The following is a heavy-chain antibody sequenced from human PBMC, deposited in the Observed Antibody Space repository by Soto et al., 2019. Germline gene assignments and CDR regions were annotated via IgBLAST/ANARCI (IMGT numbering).Heavy chain of an antibody. CDR1: GFTFSTYA. J-gene: IGHJ4*02. V-gene: IGHV3-23*01. Sequence: PGGSLRLSCAASGFTFSTYAMSWVRQVPGKGLEWVSGISASGGSTEYGGSVKGRFTISRDNSKNTLFLQMSSLRAEDTAVYYCAKQSGFLLLGYFDYWGQGTLVTVSS. CDR3: AKQSGFLLLGYFDY. CDR2: ISASGGST. D-gene: IGHD3-22*01.